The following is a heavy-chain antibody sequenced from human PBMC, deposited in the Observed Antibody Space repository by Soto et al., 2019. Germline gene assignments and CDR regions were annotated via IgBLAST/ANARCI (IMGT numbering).Heavy chain of an antibody. J-gene: IGHJ4*02. D-gene: IGHD3-22*01. Sequence: ASVKVSCKASGYTFTGYYMHWVRQAPGQGLEWMGWINPNSGGTNYAQKFQGRVTMTRDTSISTAYMELSRLRSDDTAVYYCARESAYYYDSSGSLWGQGTLVTVYS. CDR2: INPNSGGT. CDR1: GYTFTGYY. CDR3: ARESAYYYDSSGSL. V-gene: IGHV1-2*02.